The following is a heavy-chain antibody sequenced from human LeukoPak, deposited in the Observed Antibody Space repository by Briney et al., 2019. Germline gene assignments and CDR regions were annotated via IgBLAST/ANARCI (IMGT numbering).Heavy chain of an antibody. Sequence: PSETLSLTCTVSGGSISSYYWSWIRQPAGKGLEWIGRIYTSGSTNYNPSPKSRVTMSVDTSKNQFSLKLSSVTAADTAVYYCARRINYDFWSGSFNWFDPWGQGTLVTVSS. CDR1: GGSISSYY. CDR3: ARRINYDFWSGSFNWFDP. J-gene: IGHJ5*02. D-gene: IGHD3-3*01. V-gene: IGHV4-4*07. CDR2: IYTSGST.